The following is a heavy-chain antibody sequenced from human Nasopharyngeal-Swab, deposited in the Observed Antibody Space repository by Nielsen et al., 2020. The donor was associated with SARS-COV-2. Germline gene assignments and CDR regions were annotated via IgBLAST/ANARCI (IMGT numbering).Heavy chain of an antibody. Sequence: LRLSCAASGFPFGDYAMTWFRQAPGKGLEWVSFIKSKPYSGTTESAASVKGRFTISRDDSKSIAYLQMNSLKTEDTAMYYCARGGDWTWYFDSWGQGTPVTVTS. CDR3: ARGGDWTWYFDS. CDR1: GFPFGDYA. CDR2: IKSKPYSGTT. J-gene: IGHJ4*02. V-gene: IGHV3-49*03. D-gene: IGHD1-1*01.